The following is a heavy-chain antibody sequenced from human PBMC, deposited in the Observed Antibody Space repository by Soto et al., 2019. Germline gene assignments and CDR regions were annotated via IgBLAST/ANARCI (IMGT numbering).Heavy chain of an antibody. D-gene: IGHD2-2*01. CDR2: MNPNSGNT. CDR1: GYTFTSYD. V-gene: IGHV1-8*01. J-gene: IGHJ3*02. CDR3: ARGGRKVPAARGRTFDI. Sequence: ASVKGSCKASGYTFTSYDINWVRQATGQGLEWMGWMNPNSGNTGYAQKFQGRVTMTRNTSISTAYMELSSLRSEDTAVYYCARGGRKVPAARGRTFDIWGQGTMVTVSS.